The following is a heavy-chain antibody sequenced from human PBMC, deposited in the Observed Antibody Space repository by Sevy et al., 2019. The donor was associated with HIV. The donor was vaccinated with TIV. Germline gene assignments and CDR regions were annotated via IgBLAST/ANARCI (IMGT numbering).Heavy chain of an antibody. Sequence: GGSLRLSCAASGFTFSSYAMHWVRQAPGKGLEWVAVISYDGSNKYYADSVKGPFTISRNNSKNTLYLQMNSLRAEDTAVYYCARGFPERYTVVTPFDYWGQGTLVTVSS. D-gene: IGHD3-16*02. V-gene: IGHV3-30-3*01. CDR2: ISYDGSNK. J-gene: IGHJ4*02. CDR3: ARGFPERYTVVTPFDY. CDR1: GFTFSSYA.